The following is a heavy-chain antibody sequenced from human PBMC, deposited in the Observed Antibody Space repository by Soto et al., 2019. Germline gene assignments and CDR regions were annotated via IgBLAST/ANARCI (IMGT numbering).Heavy chain of an antibody. Sequence: PGGSLRLSCAASGFTFSSYAMHWVRQAPGKGLEWVAVISYDGSNKYYADSVKGRFTISRDNSKNTLYLQMNSLRAEDTAVYYCARGWLRLDFDYWGQGTLVTVSS. CDR3: ARGWLRLDFDY. D-gene: IGHD5-18*01. CDR1: GFTFSSYA. V-gene: IGHV3-30-3*01. J-gene: IGHJ4*02. CDR2: ISYDGSNK.